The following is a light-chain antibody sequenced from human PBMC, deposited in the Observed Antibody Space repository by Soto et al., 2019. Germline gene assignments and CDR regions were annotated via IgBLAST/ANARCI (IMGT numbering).Light chain of an antibody. CDR2: GAS. Sequence: EIVLTQSPATLSLSPGETATLSCRASQSVSSSYLAWYQQKPGQAPRLLIYGASSRATGIPDRFSGSGSGTDFTLTISSLEPEDFAVYYCQQRSNWPPITFGQGTRLEIK. CDR3: QQRSNWPPIT. CDR1: QSVSSSY. J-gene: IGKJ5*01. V-gene: IGKV3D-20*02.